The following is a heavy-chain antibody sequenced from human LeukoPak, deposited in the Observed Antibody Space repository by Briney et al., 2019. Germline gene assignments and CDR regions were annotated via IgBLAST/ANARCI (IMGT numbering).Heavy chain of an antibody. CDR1: GFIFSNFW. CDR2: INRDGSEK. V-gene: IGHV3-7*01. CDR3: VRDVDI. D-gene: IGHD5-24*01. Sequence: PGGSLRLSCTGSGFIFSNFWMGWARQGPGKGLQWVASINRDGSEKHPVDSVKGRFTISRDNAKNSVYLQMNGLTVEGTAVYYCVRDVDIWGQGTLVTVSS. J-gene: IGHJ4*02.